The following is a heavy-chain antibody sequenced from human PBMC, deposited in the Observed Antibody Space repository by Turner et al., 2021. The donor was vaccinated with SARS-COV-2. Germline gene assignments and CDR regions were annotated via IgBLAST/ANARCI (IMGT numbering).Heavy chain of an antibody. Sequence: QVQLVQSRAEVKKPGASVKVSCKASGYTFAGYYIHWVRQAPGQGLKWMGWINPNSGGTNYAQRFQGRVTMTGDTSISTAYMELSTLRSDDTAVYYCARAAQLTVWFDPWGQGTLVTVSS. CDR2: INPNSGGT. CDR3: ARAAQLTVWFDP. CDR1: GYTFAGYY. V-gene: IGHV1-2*02. J-gene: IGHJ5*02. D-gene: IGHD3-9*01.